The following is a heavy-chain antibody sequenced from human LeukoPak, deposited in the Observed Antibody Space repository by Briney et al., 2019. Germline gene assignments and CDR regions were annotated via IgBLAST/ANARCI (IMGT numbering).Heavy chain of an antibody. Sequence: GRSLRLSCAASGFTFSSYGMHWVRQAPGKGLEWVAVIWYDGTNKYYADSVKGRFTISRDNSKNTLYLQMNSLRAEDTAVYYCARDQRGFSYSKYYFDYWGQGTLVTVSS. CDR3: ARDQRGFSYSKYYFDY. V-gene: IGHV3-33*01. CDR2: IWYDGTNK. D-gene: IGHD5-18*01. J-gene: IGHJ4*02. CDR1: GFTFSSYG.